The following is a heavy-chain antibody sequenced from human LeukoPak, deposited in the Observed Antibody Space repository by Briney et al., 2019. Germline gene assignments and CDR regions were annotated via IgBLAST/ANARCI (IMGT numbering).Heavy chain of an antibody. V-gene: IGHV4-39*01. Sequence: SETLSLTCTVSGGSLTSGSYYWAWIRQPPGKGLEWIGGIYSGGGTFYHPSLRTRVTISVDTSQKQFSLTLPSVTAADTAVYYCARRNYGGTLEYWGQGTLVTVSS. CDR1: GGSLTSGSYY. CDR2: IYSGGGT. J-gene: IGHJ4*02. CDR3: ARRNYGGTLEY. D-gene: IGHD4-17*01.